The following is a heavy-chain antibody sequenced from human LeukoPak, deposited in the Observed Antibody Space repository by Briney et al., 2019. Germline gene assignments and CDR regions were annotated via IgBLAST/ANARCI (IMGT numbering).Heavy chain of an antibody. J-gene: IGHJ2*01. CDR1: GGSLSGYS. CDR3: ASLPPNQGADTNWYFDL. CDR2: INHSGST. Sequence: SETLSLTCAVYGGSLSGYSWSWISQPPGKGLEWIGEINHSGSTNHNPSLKSRVTISVDTSKNQFSLKLTSVTAADAAVYYCASLPPNQGADTNWYFDLWGRGTLVTVPS. D-gene: IGHD5-18*01. V-gene: IGHV4-34*01.